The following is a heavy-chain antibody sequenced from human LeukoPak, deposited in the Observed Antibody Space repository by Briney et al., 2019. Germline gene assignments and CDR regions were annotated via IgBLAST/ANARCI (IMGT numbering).Heavy chain of an antibody. CDR3: ARLLGRSMLSSGLYFDY. J-gene: IGHJ4*02. CDR2: IYPGGSDT. CDR1: GYSFTSYW. Sequence: GESLKISCKGSGYSFTSYWIGWVRQMPGKGLEWMGIIYPGGSDTRYSPSFQGQVTISADKSISTAYLQWSSLKASDTAMYYCARLLGRSMLSSGLYFDYWGQGTLVTVSS. V-gene: IGHV5-51*01. D-gene: IGHD2-8*01.